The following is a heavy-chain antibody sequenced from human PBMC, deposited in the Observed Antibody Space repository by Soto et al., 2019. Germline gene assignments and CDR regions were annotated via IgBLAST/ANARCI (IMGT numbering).Heavy chain of an antibody. D-gene: IGHD5-18*01. J-gene: IGHJ4*02. CDR3: ARSGYSYGPNPLLY. V-gene: IGHV4-31*01. CDR1: GGSISSGGYY. Sequence: QVQLQESGPGLVKPSQTLSLTCTVSGGSISSGGYYWSWIRQHPGKGLEWIGYIYYSGSTYYNPSLKSLVTISVDTSKKQYSLKLSSVAAADTAVYYCARSGYSYGPNPLLYWGQGTLVTVSS. CDR2: IYYSGST.